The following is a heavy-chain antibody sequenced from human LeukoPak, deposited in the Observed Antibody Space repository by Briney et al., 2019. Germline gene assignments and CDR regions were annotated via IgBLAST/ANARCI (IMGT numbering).Heavy chain of an antibody. CDR1: GGSISSYY. CDR2: IYYSGST. J-gene: IGHJ4*02. Sequence: PSETLSLTCTVSGGSISSYYWSWIRQPPGKGLEWIGYIYYSGSTNYNPSLKSRVTMSVDTSKNQFSLKLSSVTAADTAVYYCARGTYDSSGYYRYYFDYWGQGTLVTVSS. CDR3: ARGTYDSSGYYRYYFDY. D-gene: IGHD3-22*01. V-gene: IGHV4-59*12.